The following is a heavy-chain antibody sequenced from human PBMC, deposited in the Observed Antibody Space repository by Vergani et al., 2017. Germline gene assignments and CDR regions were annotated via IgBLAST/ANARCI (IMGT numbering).Heavy chain of an antibody. D-gene: IGHD6-13*01. CDR1: GFTFSSYG. V-gene: IGHV3-33*01. CDR2: IWYDGSNK. Sequence: QVQLVESGGGVVQPVRSLRLSCAASGFTFSSYGMHWGRQAPGKGQEWVAVIWYDGSNKYYADSVKGRFTTSRNNSKTTLYLQMNSLRAEDTAVYYCARENGIAAAGYYYYYMDVWGKGTPVTVSS. J-gene: IGHJ6*03. CDR3: ARENGIAAAGYYYYYMDV.